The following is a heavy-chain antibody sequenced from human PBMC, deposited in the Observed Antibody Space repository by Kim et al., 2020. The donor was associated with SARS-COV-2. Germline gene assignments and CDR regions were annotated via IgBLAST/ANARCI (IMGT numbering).Heavy chain of an antibody. D-gene: IGHD3-3*01. Sequence: SETLSLTCTVSGGSISSYYWSWIRQPAGKGLEWIGRIYTSGSTNYNPSLKSRVTMSVDTSKNQFSLKLSSVTAADTAVYYCARDLTSYDFWSGYYGMDVWGQGTTVTVSS. CDR3: ARDLTSYDFWSGYYGMDV. CDR1: GGSISSYY. V-gene: IGHV4-4*07. J-gene: IGHJ6*02. CDR2: IYTSGST.